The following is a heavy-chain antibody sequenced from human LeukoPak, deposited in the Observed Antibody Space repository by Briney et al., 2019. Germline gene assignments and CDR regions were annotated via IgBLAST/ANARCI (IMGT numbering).Heavy chain of an antibody. CDR3: ARDGLYSNGYSYFDF. CDR2: IHSSGST. Sequence: PSETLSLTCTVSGVSISTYHWSWIRQPAGKGLERIGRIHSSGSTNYDPSLKSRVTMSIDTSKNQFSLKVTSVTAADTAVYYCARDGLYSNGYSYFDFWGQGTLVTVSS. V-gene: IGHV4-4*07. J-gene: IGHJ4*02. D-gene: IGHD5-18*01. CDR1: GVSISTYH.